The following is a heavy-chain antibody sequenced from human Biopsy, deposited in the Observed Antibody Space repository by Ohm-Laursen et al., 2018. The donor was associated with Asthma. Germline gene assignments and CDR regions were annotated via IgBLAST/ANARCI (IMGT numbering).Heavy chain of an antibody. Sequence: RSLRLSCAASGFTFRSYAMHWVRQAPGKGLDWVAVGGSYYDGGLKYYADSVNGRFTVSRDDSKNTLYLQMNSLRPDDTAVYYCARDVMEWYLPAFGFWGQGTLVTVSS. CDR2: GGSYYDGGLK. V-gene: IGHV3-30-3*01. CDR1: GFTFRSYA. D-gene: IGHD3-3*01. J-gene: IGHJ4*02. CDR3: ARDVMEWYLPAFGF.